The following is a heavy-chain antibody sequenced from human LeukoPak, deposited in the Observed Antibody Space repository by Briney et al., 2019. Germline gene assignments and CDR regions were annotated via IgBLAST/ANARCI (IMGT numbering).Heavy chain of an antibody. V-gene: IGHV3-7*01. CDR3: VGGTGWLPLT. J-gene: IGHJ5*01. CDR2: IKQDGSEK. CDR1: GFSLSDYW. Sequence: GGSLRLSCAASGFSLSDYWMNWVCQTPGKGPEWLANIKQDGSEKNYVESVNGRFIISRDNAKNSGYLQMNSLRAEDTAVYYCVGGTGWLPLTWGQGTLVTVSS. D-gene: IGHD6-19*01.